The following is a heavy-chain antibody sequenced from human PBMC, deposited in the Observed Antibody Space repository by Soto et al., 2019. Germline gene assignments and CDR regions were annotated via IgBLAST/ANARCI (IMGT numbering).Heavy chain of an antibody. V-gene: IGHV4-59*01. CDR1: GGSISSYY. J-gene: IGHJ4*02. D-gene: IGHD3-9*01. CDR3: ARGYHDILTGYPFDY. CDR2: IYYSGST. Sequence: SETLSLTCTVSGGSISSYYWSWIRQPPGKGLEWIGYIYYSGSTNYNPSLKNRVTISVDTSKNQFSLKLSSVTAADTAVYYCARGYHDILTGYPFDYWGQGTLVTVSS.